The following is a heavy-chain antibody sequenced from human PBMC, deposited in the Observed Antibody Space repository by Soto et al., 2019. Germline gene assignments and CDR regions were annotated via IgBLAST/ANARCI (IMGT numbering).Heavy chain of an antibody. CDR1: GGSISSGGYY. J-gene: IGHJ4*02. D-gene: IGHD3-22*01. Sequence: SETLSLTCTVSGGSISSGGYYWSWIRQHPGKGLEWIGYIYYSGSTYYNPSLKSRVTISVDTSKNQFSLKLRSVTAADTAVYYCARSPAAIITMIVVGFDYWGQGTLVTVSS. CDR2: IYYSGST. V-gene: IGHV4-31*03. CDR3: ARSPAAIITMIVVGFDY.